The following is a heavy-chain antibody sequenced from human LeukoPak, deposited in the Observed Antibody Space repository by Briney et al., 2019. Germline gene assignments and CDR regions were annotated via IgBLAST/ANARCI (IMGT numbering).Heavy chain of an antibody. Sequence: PGGSLRLSCAASGFTFSSYAMSWVRQAPGKGLEWVSAITDSGGTTYYADSVKGRFTISRDNFKNTLYLQMDSLRAEDTAIYYCARDRGGGFDYLGQGTLVTVSS. CDR3: ARDRGGGFDY. V-gene: IGHV3-23*01. CDR1: GFTFSSYA. CDR2: ITDSGGTT. J-gene: IGHJ4*02. D-gene: IGHD3-10*01.